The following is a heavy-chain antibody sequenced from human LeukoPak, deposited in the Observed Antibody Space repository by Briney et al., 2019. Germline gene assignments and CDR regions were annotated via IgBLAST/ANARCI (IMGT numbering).Heavy chain of an antibody. V-gene: IGHV4-39*01. J-gene: IGHJ4*02. CDR2: IYYSGST. CDR1: GGSISSSSYY. D-gene: IGHD1-26*01. CDR3: ARTRVGATHFDY. Sequence: SETLSLTCTVSGGSISSSSYYWGWIRQPPGKGLEWIGSIYYSGSTYYNPSLKSRVTISVDTSKNQFSLKLSSVTAADTAVYYCARTRVGATHFDYWGQGTLVTVSS.